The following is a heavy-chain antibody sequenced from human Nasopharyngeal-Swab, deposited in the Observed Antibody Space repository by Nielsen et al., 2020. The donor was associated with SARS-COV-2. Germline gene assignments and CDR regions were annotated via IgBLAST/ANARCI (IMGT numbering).Heavy chain of an antibody. CDR3: ARRTEWVIFAFDI. V-gene: IGHV4-39*01. D-gene: IGHD3-3*01. CDR1: GGSISSSRYY. J-gene: IGHJ3*02. Sequence: SETLSLTCTVSGGSISSSRYYWGWIRQPPGKGLEWIGSIYYSGSTYYNPSLKSRVTISVDTSKNQFSLKLSSVTAADTAVYYCARRTEWVIFAFDIWGQGTMVTVSS. CDR2: IYYSGST.